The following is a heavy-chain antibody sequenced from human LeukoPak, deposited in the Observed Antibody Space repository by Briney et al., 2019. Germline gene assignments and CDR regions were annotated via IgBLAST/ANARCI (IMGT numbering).Heavy chain of an antibody. CDR2: IYYSGST. V-gene: IGHV4-59*08. CDR3: ARHVFDTLPSDY. J-gene: IGHJ4*02. Sequence: PSETLSLTCTVSGGSISSYYWSWIRQPPGKGLEWIGYIYYSGSTNYNPSLKSRVTISVDTSKNQFSLKLSSVTAADTAVYYYARHVFDTLPSDYWGQGTLVTVSS. CDR1: GGSISSYY. D-gene: IGHD5-18*01.